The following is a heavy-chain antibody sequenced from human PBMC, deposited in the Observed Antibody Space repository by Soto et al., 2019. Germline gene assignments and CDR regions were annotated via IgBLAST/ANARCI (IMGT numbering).Heavy chain of an antibody. CDR1: GFSFSAYY. V-gene: IGHV3-11*01. J-gene: IGHJ6*02. CDR2: ISFNGDVT. D-gene: IGHD2-8*01. Sequence: PGGSLRLSCAASGFSFSAYYMSWIRQAPGKGLEWVSYISFNGDVTRYSDSVEGRFTVSRDNAKKSLYLQMNSLRVEDTAVYYCARENGHPGHNYAMDVWSQGTTVTVSS. CDR3: ARENGHPGHNYAMDV.